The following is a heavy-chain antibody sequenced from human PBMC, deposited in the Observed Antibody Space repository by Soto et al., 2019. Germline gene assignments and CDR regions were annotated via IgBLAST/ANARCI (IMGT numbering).Heavy chain of an antibody. Sequence: PSETLSLTCAVSGGSISSGGYSWSWIRQPPGKGLEWIGYIYHSGSTNYNPSLKSRVTISVDTSKNQFSLKLSSVTAADTAVYYCARGLLLRYFDWLPYYFDYWGQGTLVTVSS. CDR1: GGSISSGGYS. D-gene: IGHD3-9*01. J-gene: IGHJ4*02. V-gene: IGHV4-30-2*01. CDR2: IYHSGST. CDR3: ARGLLLRYFDWLPYYFDY.